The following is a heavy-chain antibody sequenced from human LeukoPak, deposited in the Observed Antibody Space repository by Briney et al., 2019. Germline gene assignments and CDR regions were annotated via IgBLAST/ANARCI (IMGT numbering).Heavy chain of an antibody. CDR1: GFTFSSYG. J-gene: IGHJ4*02. V-gene: IGHV3-33*03. CDR2: IWYDGSNK. CDR3: AKDLNTYYDILTGFDY. D-gene: IGHD3-9*01. Sequence: PGRSLRLSCAASGFTFSSYGMHWVRQAPGKGLEWVAVIWYDGSNKYYADSVKGRFTISRDNAKNSLYLQMNSLRAEDTALYYCAKDLNTYYDILTGFDYWGQGTLVTVSS.